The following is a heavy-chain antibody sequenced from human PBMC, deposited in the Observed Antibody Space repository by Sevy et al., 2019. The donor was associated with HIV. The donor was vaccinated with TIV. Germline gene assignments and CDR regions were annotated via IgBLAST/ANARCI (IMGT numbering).Heavy chain of an antibody. J-gene: IGHJ3*01. CDR2: INQDGSRK. V-gene: IGHV3-7*01. CDR3: ARDPAYGAYDF. D-gene: IGHD3-16*01. CDR1: GFTFSSSW. Sequence: GGSLRLSCVASGFTFSSSWMTWVRQAPGKGPEYVANINQDGSRKDQLDSVKGRFTISRDNARNSLYLQMNGLRVEDTAMYYCARDPAYGAYDFWGQGAMVTVSS.